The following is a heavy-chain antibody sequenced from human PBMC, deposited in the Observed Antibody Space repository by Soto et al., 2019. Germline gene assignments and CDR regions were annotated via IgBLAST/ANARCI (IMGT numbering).Heavy chain of an antibody. V-gene: IGHV4-39*01. D-gene: IGHD2-8*01. CDR3: ARSSIVPRLLMYPFDY. CDR1: GGSITSSSHY. J-gene: IGHJ4*02. CDR2: IYYDGST. Sequence: NPSETLSLTCIVSGGSITSSSHYWGWIRQPPGKGLESIANIYYDGSTYYNPSLKSRVTISLDTSKNQFSLRLNSVTAADTAVYYCARSSIVPRLLMYPFDYWGQGTLVTVSS.